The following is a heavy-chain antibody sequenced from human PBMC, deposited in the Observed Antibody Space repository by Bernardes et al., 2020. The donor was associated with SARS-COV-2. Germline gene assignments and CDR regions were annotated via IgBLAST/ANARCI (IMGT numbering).Heavy chain of an antibody. Sequence: ASVKVSCKASGYTFSDYYIHWLRQAPGQGLEWMGWISPKSGATNYAQKFQGRVTLTRDTPISTDYMELSRLRSDDTAVYYCARTFYYDRGGDSVFDQWGQGTLVTVSS. CDR2: ISPKSGAT. V-gene: IGHV1-2*02. CDR1: GYTFSDYY. J-gene: IGHJ4*02. CDR3: ARTFYYDRGGDSVFDQ. D-gene: IGHD2-21*01.